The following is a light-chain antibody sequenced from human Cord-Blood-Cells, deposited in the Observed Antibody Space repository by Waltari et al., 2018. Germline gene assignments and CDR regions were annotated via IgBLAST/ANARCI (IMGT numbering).Light chain of an antibody. V-gene: IGKV1-27*01. Sequence: DIQMTQSPSSLSASVGDRVNITCRASQGISNYLAWYQQKPGKVPKLLIYAASTLQSGVPSRFSGHGSVTDFALTISSLQPEDVATYYCQKYNSAPLTFVGGTKVESK. CDR3: QKYNSAPLT. CDR2: AAS. CDR1: QGISNY. J-gene: IGKJ4*01.